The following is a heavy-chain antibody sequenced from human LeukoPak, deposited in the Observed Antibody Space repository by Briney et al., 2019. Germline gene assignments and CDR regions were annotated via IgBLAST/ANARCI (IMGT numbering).Heavy chain of an antibody. CDR1: GYTFTSYG. Sequence: GASVKVSCKASGYTFTSYGISWVRQAPGRGLEWMGWISAYNGNTNYAQKLQGRVTMTRDTSASTAYMDLSSLRSEDTAVYYCARNTETAIPLPYYFDYWGQGTLVTVSS. CDR3: ARNTETAIPLPYYFDY. CDR2: ISAYNGNT. J-gene: IGHJ4*02. V-gene: IGHV1-18*01. D-gene: IGHD2-21*02.